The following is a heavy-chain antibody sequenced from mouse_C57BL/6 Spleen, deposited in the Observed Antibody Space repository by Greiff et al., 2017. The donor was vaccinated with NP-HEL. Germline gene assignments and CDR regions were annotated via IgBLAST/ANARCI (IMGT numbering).Heavy chain of an antibody. CDR2: ISYDGSN. CDR3: ARDLDY. Sequence: EVQLQQSGPGLVKPSQSLSLTCSVTGYSITSGYYWNWIRQFPGNKLEWMGYISYDGSNNYNPSLKNRISITRDTSKNQFFLKLNSVTTEDTATYYCARDLDYWGQGTTLTVSS. CDR1: GYSITSGYY. V-gene: IGHV3-6*01. J-gene: IGHJ2*01.